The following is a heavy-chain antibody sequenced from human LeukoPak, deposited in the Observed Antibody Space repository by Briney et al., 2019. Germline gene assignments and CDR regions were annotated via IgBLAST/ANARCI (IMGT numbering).Heavy chain of an antibody. Sequence: GGSLRLSCAASGFTFSSYWMHWVRQAPGKGLVWVSRINSDGSITTYADSVRGRFTISRDNAKSTLYLQMNSLRAEDTAVYYCASSTQISKYADYWGQGALVTVCS. CDR2: INSDGSIT. V-gene: IGHV3-74*01. CDR1: GFTFSSYW. D-gene: IGHD2-2*01. J-gene: IGHJ4*02. CDR3: ASSTQISKYADY.